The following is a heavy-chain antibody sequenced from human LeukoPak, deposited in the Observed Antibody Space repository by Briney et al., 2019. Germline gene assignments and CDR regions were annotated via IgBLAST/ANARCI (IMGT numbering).Heavy chain of an antibody. Sequence: SETLSLTCIVSGGSISNYYWSWIRQPPGKTLEWIGYIYYNGNTNYNPSLKSRVTISVDRSKNQFSLKLTSVTAPDTAIYYCARQMTTPGAHPFDYWGQGILGTVSS. CDR2: IYYNGNT. CDR3: ARQMTTPGAHPFDY. CDR1: GGSISNYY. J-gene: IGHJ4*01. V-gene: IGHV4-59*08. D-gene: IGHD1-1*01.